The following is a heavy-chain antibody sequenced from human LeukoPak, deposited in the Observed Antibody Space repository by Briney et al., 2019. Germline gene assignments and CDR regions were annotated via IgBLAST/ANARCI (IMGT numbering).Heavy chain of an antibody. Sequence: SVKVSCKASGFTFTSSAVQWVRQARGRRLEWRGWIVVGSGNTNYAQKFQERVTITRDMSTSTAYMELSSLRSEDTAVYYCAAEGGYCSGGSCYSGKNPPYYFDYWGQGTLVTVSS. V-gene: IGHV1-58*01. CDR3: AAEGGYCSGGSCYSGKNPPYYFDY. J-gene: IGHJ4*02. D-gene: IGHD2-15*01. CDR1: GFTFTSSA. CDR2: IVVGSGNT.